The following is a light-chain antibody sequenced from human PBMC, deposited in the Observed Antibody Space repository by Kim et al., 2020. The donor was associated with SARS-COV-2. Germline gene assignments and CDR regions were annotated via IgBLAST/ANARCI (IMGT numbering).Light chain of an antibody. CDR2: FDS. CDR3: QVWDSNSDDAGVE. J-gene: IGLJ2*01. V-gene: IGLV3-21*04. CDR1: YIGSKR. Sequence: GGPASITCGGDYIGSKRVLWYQPKPGRAPVLVISFDSDRPSGIPERFSGSNSGNTATLTITRVEAGDEADYYCQVWDSNSDDAGVEFGGGTKLTVL.